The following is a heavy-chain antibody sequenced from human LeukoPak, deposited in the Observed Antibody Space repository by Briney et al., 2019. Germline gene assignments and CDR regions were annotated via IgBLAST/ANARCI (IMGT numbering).Heavy chain of an antibody. Sequence: KTSETLSLTCTVSGDSISTYYWTWIRQPPGKGLEWVCYIYYSGSANHNPSLKSRVTISLDTSKSQFSLKLSSVTAADTAVYYCARDQGYTYGGGYYFDYWGQGTLVTVSA. CDR1: GDSISTYY. CDR3: ARDQGYTYGGGYYFDY. J-gene: IGHJ4*02. V-gene: IGHV4-59*01. CDR2: IYYSGSA. D-gene: IGHD5-18*01.